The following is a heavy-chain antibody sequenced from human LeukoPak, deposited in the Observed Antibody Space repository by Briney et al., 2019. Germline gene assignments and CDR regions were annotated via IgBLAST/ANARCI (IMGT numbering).Heavy chain of an antibody. Sequence: GASVKVSCKASGYTFTGYYMHWVRQAPGQGLEWMGWINPNSGGTKYAQKFQGRVTMTRDTSINTAYMELSRLRSDDTAVYYCARELGRGNDAFDIWGQGTMVTVSS. J-gene: IGHJ3*02. D-gene: IGHD7-27*01. CDR1: GYTFTGYY. CDR3: ARELGRGNDAFDI. CDR2: INPNSGGT. V-gene: IGHV1-2*02.